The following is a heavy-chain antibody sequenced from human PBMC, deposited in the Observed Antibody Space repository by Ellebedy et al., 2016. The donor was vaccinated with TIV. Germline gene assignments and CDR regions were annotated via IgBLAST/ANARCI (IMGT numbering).Heavy chain of an antibody. CDR2: ISSSSSTI. CDR3: AKAVTSRYCIQALCYTYAGDADY. V-gene: IGHV3-48*01. J-gene: IGHJ4*02. CDR1: GFTFSSYS. Sequence: GESLKISCAASGFTFSSYSMNWVRQAPGKGLEWVSYISSSSSTIYYADSVKGRFTISRDKSRNTLYLQMNSLRAEDTAVYYCAKAVTSRYCIQALCYTYAGDADYWGQGTLVTVSS. D-gene: IGHD2-8*01.